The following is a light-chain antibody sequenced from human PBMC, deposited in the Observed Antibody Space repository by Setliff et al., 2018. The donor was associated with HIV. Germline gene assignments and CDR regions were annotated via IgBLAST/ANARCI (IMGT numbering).Light chain of an antibody. CDR2: DVG. V-gene: IGLV2-14*03. CDR3: NSYTSSSTLVV. J-gene: IGLJ2*01. Sequence: QSVLTQPASVSGSLGQSITISCTGTSSDVGGYNYVSWYQQHPGKAPKLMIYDVGNRPSGVSNRFSGSKSGNTASPTISGLQAEDEADYYCNSYTSSSTLVVFGGGTKVTVL. CDR1: SSDVGGYNY.